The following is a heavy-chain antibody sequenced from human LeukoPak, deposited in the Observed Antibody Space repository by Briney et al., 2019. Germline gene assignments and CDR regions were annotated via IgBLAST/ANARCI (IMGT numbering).Heavy chain of an antibody. V-gene: IGHV4-30-2*01. CDR3: ARAPDGSGYYEFDY. CDR2: IYHSGST. J-gene: IGHJ4*02. D-gene: IGHD3-22*01. Sequence: SETLSLTCAVSGGSISSGGYSWSWIRQPPGKGLEWIGYIYHSGSTYYNPSLKSRVTISVDRSKNQFSLKLSSATAADTAVYYCARAPDGSGYYEFDYWGQGTLVTVSS. CDR1: GGSISSGGYS.